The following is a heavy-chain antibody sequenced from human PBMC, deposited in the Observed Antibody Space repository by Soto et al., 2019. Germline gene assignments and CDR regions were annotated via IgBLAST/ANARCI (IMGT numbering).Heavy chain of an antibody. CDR2: ISGSGGST. D-gene: IGHD2-2*02. CDR3: AKFSHAPETIPARGYFDY. CDR1: GFTFSSYA. J-gene: IGHJ4*02. Sequence: GGSLRLSCAASGFTFSSYAMSWVRQAPGKGLEWVSAISGSGGSTYYADSVKGRFTISRDNSKNTLYLQMNSLRAEDTAVYYCAKFSHAPETIPARGYFDYWGQGTLVTVSS. V-gene: IGHV3-23*01.